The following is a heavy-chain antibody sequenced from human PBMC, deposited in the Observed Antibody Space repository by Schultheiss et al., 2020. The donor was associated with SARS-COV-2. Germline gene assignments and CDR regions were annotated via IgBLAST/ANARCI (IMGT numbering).Heavy chain of an antibody. J-gene: IGHJ6*02. V-gene: IGHV4-59*01. D-gene: IGHD3-3*01. CDR2: IYYSGST. CDR1: GGSISAYS. Sequence: SETLSLTCTVSGGSISAYSWSWVRQPPGKGLEWIGYIYYSGSTNYNPSLKSRVTISVDTSKNQFSLKLSSVTAADTAVYYCARGHDFWKGYYYYYYGMDVWGQGTTVTVSS. CDR3: ARGHDFWKGYYYYYYGMDV.